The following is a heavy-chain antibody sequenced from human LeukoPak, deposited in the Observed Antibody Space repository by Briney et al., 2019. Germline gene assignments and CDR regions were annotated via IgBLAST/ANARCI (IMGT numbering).Heavy chain of an antibody. Sequence: GGSLRLSCAASGFTFSSYAMSWVRQAPGKGLEWVSGISASGGSTYYADPVKGRFTVSRDNSKNTLYLQMNSLRVEDTAVYSCAKDSGSYWGSFDYWGQGTLVTVSS. CDR1: GFTFSSYA. D-gene: IGHD1-26*01. V-gene: IGHV3-23*01. J-gene: IGHJ4*02. CDR3: AKDSGSYWGSFDY. CDR2: ISASGGST.